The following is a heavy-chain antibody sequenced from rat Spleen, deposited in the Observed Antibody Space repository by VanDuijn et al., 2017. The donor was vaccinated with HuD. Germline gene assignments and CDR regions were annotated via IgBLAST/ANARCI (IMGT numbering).Heavy chain of an antibody. D-gene: IGHD1-1*01. V-gene: IGHV2S61*01. CDR1: GFSLSSYG. Sequence: QVQLKESGPGLVQPSPTLSLTCTVSGFSLSSYGVIWVRSPPGKGLEWMGVIWGNGNTNYNSALKYRLSISRDTSKSQFFLKMNNLQTEDTAVYFCAGSGDLGDGGQGVMVAVSS. J-gene: IGHJ2*01. CDR2: IWGNGNT. CDR3: AGSGDLGD.